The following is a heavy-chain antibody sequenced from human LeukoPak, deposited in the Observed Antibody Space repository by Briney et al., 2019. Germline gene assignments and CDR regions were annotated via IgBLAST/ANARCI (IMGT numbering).Heavy chain of an antibody. J-gene: IGHJ3*02. CDR3: AKTLWSPRGDI. V-gene: IGHV3-33*06. D-gene: IGHD3-10*01. CDR2: IWYDGSNK. Sequence: PGGSLRLSCAASGFTFSSYGMHWVRQAPGKGLEWVAVIWYDGSNKYYADSVKGRFTISRDNSNNTLYLQMNSLRAEDTAVYYCAKTLWSPRGDIWGQGTMVTVS. CDR1: GFTFSSYG.